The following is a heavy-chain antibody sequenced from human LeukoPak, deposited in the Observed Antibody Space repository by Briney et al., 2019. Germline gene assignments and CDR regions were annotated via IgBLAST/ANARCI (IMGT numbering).Heavy chain of an antibody. J-gene: IGHJ4*02. D-gene: IGHD4-23*01. Sequence: PSETLSLTCTVSGGSVSAYSWSWIRQPPGKGLEWIGYSYASGRTNYNPSLKSRVTILMATSKNQFSLKLSSVTAADTAVYYCARDRNDYGGNWAFDYWGQGTLVTVSS. CDR1: GGSVSAYS. V-gene: IGHV4-59*02. CDR3: ARDRNDYGGNWAFDY. CDR2: SYASGRT.